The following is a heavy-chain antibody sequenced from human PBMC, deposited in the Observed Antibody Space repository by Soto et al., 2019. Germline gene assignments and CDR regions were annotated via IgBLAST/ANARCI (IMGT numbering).Heavy chain of an antibody. CDR1: GFTVSSNY. CDR2: IYSGGST. Sequence: EVQLVDSGGGLVQPGGSLRLSCAASGFTVSSNYMSWVRQAPGKALEWVSLIYSGGSTYYADSVKGRFTISRDNSKNTLYLHMNSLRAADTAVYCCARAGGRPGGNNWYFDLWGRGTLVTVSS. J-gene: IGHJ2*01. V-gene: IGHV3-66*01. CDR3: ARAGGRPGGNNWYFDL. D-gene: IGHD3-10*01.